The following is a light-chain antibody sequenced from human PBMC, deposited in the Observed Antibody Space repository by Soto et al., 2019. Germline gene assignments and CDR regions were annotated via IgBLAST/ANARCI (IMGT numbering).Light chain of an antibody. J-gene: IGKJ1*01. CDR2: DAS. Sequence: EMVLTQSPATLSLSPGGRATRSCRASQSVSSYLAWYQQKPGQAPRLLIYDASNRATDIPARFSGSGSGTDFTLTISSLEPEDFAVYYCQQRSNWPRTFGQGTKVDIK. V-gene: IGKV3-11*01. CDR3: QQRSNWPRT. CDR1: QSVSSY.